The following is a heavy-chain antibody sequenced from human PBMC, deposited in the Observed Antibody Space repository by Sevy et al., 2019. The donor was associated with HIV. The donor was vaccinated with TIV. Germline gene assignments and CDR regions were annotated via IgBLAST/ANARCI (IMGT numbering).Heavy chain of an antibody. D-gene: IGHD6-13*01. V-gene: IGHV4-34*01. J-gene: IGHJ4*02. CDR3: ARGTGYSNSWYVY. CDR2: INNSGST. Sequence: SETLSLTCSVSRGSISLYYWSWVRQPPGKGLEWIGEINNSGSTNYKPSLKSRVTISVATSKNQFSLKLSSVTAADTAVYYCARGTGYSNSWYVYWGQGTLVTVSS. CDR1: RGSISLYY.